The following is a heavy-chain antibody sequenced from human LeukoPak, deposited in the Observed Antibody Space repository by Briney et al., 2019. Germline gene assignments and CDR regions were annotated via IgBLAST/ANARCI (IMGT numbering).Heavy chain of an antibody. CDR2: IVVGSGNT. CDR3: AADLSYSSGWYYFDY. Sequence: VASVKVSCKASGFTFTSSAMQWVRQARGQRLEWMGWIVVGSGNTNYAQKFQERVTITRDMSTSTAYMELSSLGSEDTAVYYCAADLSYSSGWYYFDYWGQGTLVTVSS. CDR1: GFTFTSSA. D-gene: IGHD6-19*01. V-gene: IGHV1-58*02. J-gene: IGHJ4*02.